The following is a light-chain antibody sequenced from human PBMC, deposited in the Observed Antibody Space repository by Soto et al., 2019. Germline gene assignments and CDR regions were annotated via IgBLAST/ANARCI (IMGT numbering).Light chain of an antibody. J-gene: IGLJ1*01. CDR2: NSY. Sequence: QSVLTQPPSASETPEQRVIISCSGGTSNIGTNSVTWYQHLPGTAPKLLIYNSYQRPSGVPDRFSGSKSGTSASLAISGLQSEDEADYYCCSYAGRYTFAVFGTGTKVTVL. CDR1: TSNIGTNS. CDR3: CSYAGRYTFAV. V-gene: IGLV1-44*01.